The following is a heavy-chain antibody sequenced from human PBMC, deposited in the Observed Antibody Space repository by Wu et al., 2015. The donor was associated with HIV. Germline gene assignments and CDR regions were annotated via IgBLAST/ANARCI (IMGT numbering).Heavy chain of an antibody. J-gene: IGHJ6*02. Sequence: QVQLVQSGAEVKKPGASVKVSCKTSGYTFNSYFIHWVRQAPGQGLEWMGIINPSAGSTSYAQKFQGRVTMTRDTSTTTVYMELSSLRSEDTAVYYCARVLPFIPENSGYDPRVYGMDVWGQGTTVTVSS. D-gene: IGHD5-12*01. V-gene: IGHV1-46*02. CDR2: INPSAGST. CDR1: GYTFNSYF. CDR3: ARVLPFIPENSGYDPRVYGMDV.